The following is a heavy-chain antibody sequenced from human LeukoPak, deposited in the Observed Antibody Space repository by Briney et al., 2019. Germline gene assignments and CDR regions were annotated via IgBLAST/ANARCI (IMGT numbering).Heavy chain of an antibody. D-gene: IGHD1-1*01. J-gene: IGHJ4*02. CDR2: IIPIFDTP. V-gene: IGHV1-69*13. Sequence: GASVEVSCKASGGTFNNYGINWVRQAPGQGLEWMGGIIPIFDTPYYAQNFQDRFTITADESTSTAYMELTSLRSEDTAMYYCAGVGFTTGFDYWGQGTLVTVS. CDR1: GGTFNNYG. CDR3: AGVGFTTGFDY.